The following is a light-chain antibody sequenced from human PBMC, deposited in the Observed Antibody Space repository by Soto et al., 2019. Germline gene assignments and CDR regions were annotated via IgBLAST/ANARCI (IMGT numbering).Light chain of an antibody. CDR2: GVT. V-gene: IGLV2-14*01. J-gene: IGLJ2*01. CDR3: SSYTSSTTLSVI. CDR1: SDTVGGYNY. Sequence: QCVLTQPASVSGSPGQSITISCTGTSDTVGGYNYVSWYQQHPGKAPKLMIYGVTNRPSGVSNRFSGSKSGNTASLTISGLQADDEADYYCSSYTSSTTLSVIFGGGTKLTAL.